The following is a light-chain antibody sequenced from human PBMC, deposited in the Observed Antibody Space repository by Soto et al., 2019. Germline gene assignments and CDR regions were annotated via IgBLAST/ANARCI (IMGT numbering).Light chain of an antibody. Sequence: DAQMTQSPSSLSASVGDSVTITCRASQSIGTYLDWYQHKPGKAPKLLIYAASRLQSGVPSRFSGSGSGTDFTLTISSLQPKDFATYYCQESHSTFGQGTKLEIK. V-gene: IGKV1-39*01. CDR3: QESHST. CDR2: AAS. J-gene: IGKJ2*01. CDR1: QSIGTY.